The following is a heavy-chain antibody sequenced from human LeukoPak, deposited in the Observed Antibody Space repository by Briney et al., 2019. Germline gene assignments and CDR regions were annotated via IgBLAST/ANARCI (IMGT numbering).Heavy chain of an antibody. V-gene: IGHV4-4*02. CDR1: GGSISSSNW. CDR3: AGGVRHEGVGY. Sequence: SETLSLTCAVSGGSISSSNWWRWVRQPPGKGLGWGGEIYHSGSTNYNPSLKSRVTISGDKSKNQFYLKLSSVTAADTAVYYCAGGVRHEGVGYWGQGTLVTVSS. CDR2: IYHSGST. J-gene: IGHJ4*02. D-gene: IGHD3-16*01.